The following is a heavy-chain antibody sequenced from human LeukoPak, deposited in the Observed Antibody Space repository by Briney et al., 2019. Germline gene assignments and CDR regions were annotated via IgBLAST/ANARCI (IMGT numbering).Heavy chain of an antibody. CDR1: GFTFSDHY. CDR2: SRNKVNSYTT. CDR3: AREGWEPTYFDY. D-gene: IGHD1-26*01. V-gene: IGHV3-72*01. Sequence: GGSLRLSCAASGFTFSDHYMDWVRQAPGKGLEWVGRSRNKVNSYTTEYAASVKGRFTISRDDSKKSLYLQMNSLKTEDTAVYYCAREGWEPTYFDYWGQGTLVTVSS. J-gene: IGHJ4*02.